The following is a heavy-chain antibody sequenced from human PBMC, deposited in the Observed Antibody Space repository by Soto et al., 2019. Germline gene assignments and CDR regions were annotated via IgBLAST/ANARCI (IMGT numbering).Heavy chain of an antibody. CDR3: AGTSSLQWYYMDV. V-gene: IGHV6-1*01. J-gene: IGHJ6*03. CDR1: GDSVSSNSAA. CDR2: TYYRSRWYN. Sequence: PSQTLSLTCAISGDSVSSNSAAWNWIRQSPSRGLEWLGRTYYRSRWYNDYAVSVRSRITVNADTSKNQFSLHLNSVTPEDTAVYCCAGTSSLQWYYMDVWDKGTTVTVS. D-gene: IGHD1-7*01.